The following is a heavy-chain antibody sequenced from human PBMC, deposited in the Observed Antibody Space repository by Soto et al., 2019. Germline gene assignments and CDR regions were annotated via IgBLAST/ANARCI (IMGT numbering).Heavy chain of an antibody. J-gene: IGHJ6*02. V-gene: IGHV1-2*04. Sequence: ASVKVSCKASGYTFTGYYMHWVRQAPGQGLEWVGWINPNSVGTNYSQKFQKWGIMISKTYISTAYMVLSRLRSDDKAVDYCSRNPAALYSYGIRYYCMDVWGQGTPVTVSS. CDR3: SRNPAALYSYGIRYYCMDV. CDR1: GYTFTGYY. D-gene: IGHD5-18*01. CDR2: INPNSVGT.